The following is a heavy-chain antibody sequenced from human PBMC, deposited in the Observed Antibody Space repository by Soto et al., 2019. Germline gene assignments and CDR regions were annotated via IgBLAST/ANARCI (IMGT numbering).Heavy chain of an antibody. Sequence: EVQLLESGGGLVQPGGSLRLSCAASGFTFSSYAMHWVRQAPGKGLEWVSVISGSGGSTYYADSVKGRFTISRDNSKNTLYLQMNSRRAEDTAVYYCARRSSSWYFDYWGQGTLVTVSS. CDR1: GFTFSSYA. V-gene: IGHV3-23*01. J-gene: IGHJ4*02. CDR2: ISGSGGST. CDR3: ARRSSSWYFDY. D-gene: IGHD6-13*01.